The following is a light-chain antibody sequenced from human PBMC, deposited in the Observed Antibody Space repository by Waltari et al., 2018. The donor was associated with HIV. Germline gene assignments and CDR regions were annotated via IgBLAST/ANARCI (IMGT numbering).Light chain of an antibody. CDR2: GAS. V-gene: IGKV1-12*01. CDR3: QQANTIPLT. Sequence: DIQMTQSPSSVSASVGARVTITCRASQDFSNWLAWYPQKPGKAPKLLISGASTLQSGVPSRFSGSGSGTDFTLTISNLQPEDFATYYCQQANTIPLTFGQGTKVEIK. J-gene: IGKJ1*01. CDR1: QDFSNW.